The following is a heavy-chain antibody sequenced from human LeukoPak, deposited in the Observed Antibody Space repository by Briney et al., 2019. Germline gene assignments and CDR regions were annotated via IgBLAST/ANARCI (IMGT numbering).Heavy chain of an antibody. CDR3: ARCRDYDFWSGSAVDY. D-gene: IGHD3-3*01. J-gene: IGHJ4*02. CDR2: ISYDGTNT. V-gene: IGHV3-30-3*01. Sequence: PGGSLRLSCAASGFIFSSYAMHWVRQAPGKGLGWVAVISYDGTNTDYADSVKGRFTISRDNSKSALYLQMNSLRAEDTAVYYCARCRDYDFWSGSAVDYWGQGTLVTVSS. CDR1: GFIFSSYA.